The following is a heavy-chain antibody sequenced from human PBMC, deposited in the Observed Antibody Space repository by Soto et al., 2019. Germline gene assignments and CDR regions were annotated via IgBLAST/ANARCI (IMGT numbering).Heavy chain of an antibody. D-gene: IGHD3-3*01. V-gene: IGHV1-18*01. CDR2: ISPYNGNT. Sequence: ASVKVSCKASGYTFRNYGITWVRQAPGQGLEWMAWISPYNGNTNYAQDLQGRVTMTTDTSTSTAYMELRSLTSEDTAMYYCARDLVSGSDFWRAYNGGYFDYWGQGTLVTVSS. CDR1: GYTFRNYG. J-gene: IGHJ4*02. CDR3: ARDLVSGSDFWRAYNGGYFDY.